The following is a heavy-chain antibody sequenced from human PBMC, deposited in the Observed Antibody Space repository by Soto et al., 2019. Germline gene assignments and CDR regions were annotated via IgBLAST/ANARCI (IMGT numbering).Heavy chain of an antibody. J-gene: IGHJ4*02. CDR2: INHSGST. CDR3: ARCKGSYGRRGFDY. CDR1: GGSFSGYY. V-gene: IGHV4-34*01. Sequence: LSLTCAVYGGSFSGYYWSWIRQPPGKGLEWIGEINHSGSTNYNPSLKSRVTISVDTSKNQFSLKLSSVTAADTAVYYCARCKGSYGRRGFDYWGQGTLVTVSS. D-gene: IGHD5-18*01.